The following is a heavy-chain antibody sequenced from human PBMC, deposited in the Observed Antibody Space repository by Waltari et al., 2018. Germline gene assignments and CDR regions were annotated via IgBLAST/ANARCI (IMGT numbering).Heavy chain of an antibody. D-gene: IGHD3-22*01. CDR3: TTGGPYTSGTY. J-gene: IGHJ4*02. V-gene: IGHV3-7*03. CDR1: GFTFSNYW. CDR2: IKKDGGKK. Sequence: EVQLVESGGGLVQPGGSLRLSCGASGFTFSNYWMIWVRQAPGKGLEGGANIKKDGGKKNYVDSVKGRFTISRDNAKNSLYLQMNSLRTEDTAVYHCTTGGPYTSGTYWGQGTLVTVSS.